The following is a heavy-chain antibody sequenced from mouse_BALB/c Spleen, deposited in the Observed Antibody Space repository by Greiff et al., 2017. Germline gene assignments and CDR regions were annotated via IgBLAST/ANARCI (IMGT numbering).Heavy chain of an antibody. CDR2: ISYSGST. J-gene: IGHJ1*01. D-gene: IGHD2-4*01. V-gene: IGHV3-2*02. Sequence: EVQLVESGPGLVKPSQSLSLTCTVTGYSITSDYAWNWIRQFPGNKLEWMGYISYSGSTSYNPSLKSRISITRDTSKNQFFLQLNSVTTEDTATYYCARWGITTDWYFDVWGAGTTVTVSS. CDR3: ARWGITTDWYFDV. CDR1: GYSITSDYA.